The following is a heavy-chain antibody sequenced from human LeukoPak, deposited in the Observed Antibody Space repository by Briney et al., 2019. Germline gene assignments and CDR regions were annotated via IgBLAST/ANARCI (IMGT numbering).Heavy chain of an antibody. Sequence: GGSLRLSCAASGFTLSGSAMHWVRQASGKGLEWVGRIRSKANSYATAYAASVKGRFTISRDDSKNTAYLQMNSLKTEDTAVYYCTRNPPNGDYGPPVYYYYGMDVWGQGPTVTVSS. CDR3: TRNPPNGDYGPPVYYYYGMDV. CDR1: GFTLSGSA. CDR2: IRSKANSYAT. V-gene: IGHV3-73*01. D-gene: IGHD4-17*01. J-gene: IGHJ6*02.